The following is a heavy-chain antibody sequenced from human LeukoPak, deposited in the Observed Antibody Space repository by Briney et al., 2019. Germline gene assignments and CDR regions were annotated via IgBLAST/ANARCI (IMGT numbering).Heavy chain of an antibody. CDR2: INSAGNSA. CDR1: GFAFSTYG. J-gene: IGHJ3*01. Sequence: PGGSLRLSCAASGFAFSTYGMHWVRQAPGKGLVWVSRINSAGNSASYADSVEGRFTISRDNAENTLYLQMNSLRAEDTAVYFCVRDRMFAFDLWGQGTMVTVSS. D-gene: IGHD1-14*01. V-gene: IGHV3-74*01. CDR3: VRDRMFAFDL.